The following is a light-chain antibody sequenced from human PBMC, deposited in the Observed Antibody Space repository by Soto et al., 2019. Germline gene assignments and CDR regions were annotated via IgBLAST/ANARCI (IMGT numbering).Light chain of an antibody. J-gene: IGKJ2*01. V-gene: IGKV3-20*01. Sequence: EIVMTQSPPSLSVSPGERATLSCRASQSVRKNLAWYQQKPGQAPRLLIYGASSRATGVPDRVSGSGSGTDFTLTINRLEPEDFAVYYCQQYGNFPYTFGQGTKLEIK. CDR1: QSVRKN. CDR3: QQYGNFPYT. CDR2: GAS.